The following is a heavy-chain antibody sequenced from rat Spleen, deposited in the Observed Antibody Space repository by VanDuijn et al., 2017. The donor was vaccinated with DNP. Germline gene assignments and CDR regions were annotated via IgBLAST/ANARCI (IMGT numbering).Heavy chain of an antibody. CDR2: IIYDGSST. V-gene: IGHV5S10*01. CDR1: GFTFSDYA. D-gene: IGHD1-11*01. J-gene: IGHJ2*01. CDR3: SKAGGYSPWYFDY. Sequence: EVQLVESGGGLVQPGNSLKLSCAASGFTFSDYAMAWVRQSPKKGLEWVATIIYDGSSTYYRDSVRGRFTISRDNSKGTLYLQMSSLRSEDTAIYYCSKAGGYSPWYFDYWGQGVMVTVSS.